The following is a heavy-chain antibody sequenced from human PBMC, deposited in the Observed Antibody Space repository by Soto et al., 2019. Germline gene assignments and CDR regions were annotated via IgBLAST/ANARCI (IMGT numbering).Heavy chain of an antibody. D-gene: IGHD1-26*01. J-gene: IGHJ6*02. Sequence: PXETLSLPCTVSGGSISSYYWSWIRQPPGKGLGWIGYIYYSGSTNYNPSLKSRVTISVDTSKNQFSLKLSSVTAADTAVYYCAREGVKGSRGNYYYYYGMDVWAQGTTVTVPS. CDR1: GGSISSYY. CDR3: AREGVKGSRGNYYYYYGMDV. CDR2: IYYSGST. V-gene: IGHV4-59*01.